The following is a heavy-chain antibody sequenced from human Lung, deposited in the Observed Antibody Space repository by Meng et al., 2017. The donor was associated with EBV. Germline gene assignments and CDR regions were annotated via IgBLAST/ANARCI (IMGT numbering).Heavy chain of an antibody. CDR2: ISHSGST. D-gene: IGHD3-3*01. Sequence: LMKAAGRVLVKPLGTLRCSLVVPGGCICSSNWRSWVRQPPGKGLEWIGEISHSGSTNYNPSLKSRVTISVDKSKNQFSLKLSSVTAADTAVYYCARGKLSGYRYFDYWGQGTLVTVSS. V-gene: IGHV4-4*02. CDR3: ARGKLSGYRYFDY. J-gene: IGHJ4*02. CDR1: GGCICSSNW.